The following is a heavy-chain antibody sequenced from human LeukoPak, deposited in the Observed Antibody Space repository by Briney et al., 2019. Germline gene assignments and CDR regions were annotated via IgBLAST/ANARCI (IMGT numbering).Heavy chain of an antibody. CDR3: AMYNYDTSGFDY. CDR2: IYTGGST. J-gene: IGHJ4*02. CDR1: GGSVGSFSIYY. Sequence: SETLSLTCSVSGGSVGSFSIYYWSWVRQPAGKGLEWIGRIYTGGSTSTSYNPSLKSRVRISVDKSKNHFSLTLRSVTAADTAVYYCAMYNYDTSGFDYWGQGTRVTVSS. V-gene: IGHV4-4*07. D-gene: IGHD3-22*01.